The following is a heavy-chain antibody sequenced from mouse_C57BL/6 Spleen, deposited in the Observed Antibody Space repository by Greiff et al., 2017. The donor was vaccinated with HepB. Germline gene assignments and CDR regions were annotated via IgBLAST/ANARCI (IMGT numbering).Heavy chain of an antibody. J-gene: IGHJ4*01. Sequence: VQLQQPGAELVMPGASVKLSCKASGSTFTSYWMHWVKQRPGQGLEWIGEIDPSDSYTNYNQKFKGKSTLTVDKSSSTAYMQLSSLTSEDSAVYYCARGEIPTVLATNAMDYWGEGTSVTVSS. CDR2: IDPSDSYT. CDR3: ARGEIPTVLATNAMDY. D-gene: IGHD1-1*01. CDR1: GSTFTSYW. V-gene: IGHV1-69*01.